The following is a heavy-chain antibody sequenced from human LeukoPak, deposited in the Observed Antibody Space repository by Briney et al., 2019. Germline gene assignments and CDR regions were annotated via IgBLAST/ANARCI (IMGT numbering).Heavy chain of an antibody. J-gene: IGHJ4*02. CDR1: GYTFSDYY. V-gene: IGHV1-46*01. D-gene: IGHD2-2*01. CDR3: ARDAAYCGRSSCPFDY. CDR2: INPTSGST. Sequence: ASVKVSCKTSGYTFSDYYIHWVRQAPGQGPEWTGIINPTSGSTTYSQKFQGRVTMTRDTSTSTFYMELSSLRSDDTAVYYCARDAAYCGRSSCPFDYWGQGTLVTVSS.